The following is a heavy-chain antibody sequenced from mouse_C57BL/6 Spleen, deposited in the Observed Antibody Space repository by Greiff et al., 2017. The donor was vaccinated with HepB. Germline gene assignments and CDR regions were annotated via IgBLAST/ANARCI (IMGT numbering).Heavy chain of an antibody. V-gene: IGHV1-64*01. CDR2: IHPNSGST. CDR1: GYTFTSYW. CDR3: ARYYGDYYVYFDY. D-gene: IGHD2-13*01. J-gene: IGHJ2*01. Sequence: QVQLQQPGAELVKPGASVKLSCKASGYTFTSYWMHWVKQRPGQGLEWIGMIHPNSGSTNYNEKFKSKATLTVDKSSSTAYMQLSSLTSEDSAVYYCARYYGDYYVYFDYWGQGTTLTVSS.